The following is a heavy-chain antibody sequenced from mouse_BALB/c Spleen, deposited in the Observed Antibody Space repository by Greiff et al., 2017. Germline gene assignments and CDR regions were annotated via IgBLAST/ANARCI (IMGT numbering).Heavy chain of an antibody. CDR1: GFTFSNYW. Sequence: EVQLVESGGGLVQPGGSMKLSCVASGFTFSNYWMNWVRQSPAKGLEWVAEISIKSNNYATHYEESVKGRFTISTDDSKSSVYLQMNNLRAEDTGIYYCTRGYRYDGYAMDYWGQGTSVTVSS. J-gene: IGHJ4*01. V-gene: IGHV6-6*02. CDR2: ISIKSNNYAT. D-gene: IGHD2-14*01. CDR3: TRGYRYDGYAMDY.